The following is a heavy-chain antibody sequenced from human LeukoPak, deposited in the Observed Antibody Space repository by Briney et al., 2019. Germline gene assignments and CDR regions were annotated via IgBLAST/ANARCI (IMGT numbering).Heavy chain of an antibody. CDR1: GFTFSSYA. V-gene: IGHV3-23*01. J-gene: IGHJ4*02. CDR3: ARDRQNYYDSSGYYYVIHSFDY. Sequence: GGSLRLSCAASGFTFSSYAMSWVRQAPGKGLEWVSAISGSGGSTYYADSVKGRFTISRDNSKNTLYLQMNSLRAEDTAVYYCARDRQNYYDSSGYYYVIHSFDYWGQGTLVTVSS. D-gene: IGHD3-22*01. CDR2: ISGSGGST.